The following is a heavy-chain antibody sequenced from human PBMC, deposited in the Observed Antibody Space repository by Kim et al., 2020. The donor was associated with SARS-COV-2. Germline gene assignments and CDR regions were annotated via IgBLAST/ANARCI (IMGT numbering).Heavy chain of an antibody. Sequence: AASGKGRFTIARDNSKNTLYLQMNSLRAEDTAVYYCATNAPKADTYGMDVWGQGTTVTVSS. D-gene: IGHD5-18*01. J-gene: IGHJ6*02. CDR3: ATNAPKADTYGMDV. V-gene: IGHV3-53*01.